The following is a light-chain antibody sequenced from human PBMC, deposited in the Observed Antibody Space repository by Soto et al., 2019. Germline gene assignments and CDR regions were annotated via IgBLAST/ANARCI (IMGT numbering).Light chain of an antibody. V-gene: IGKV3-15*01. CDR3: QQYNNWPPLT. Sequence: MTQSPSSLSVSPGEGATLSCRASQSVGSNLAWYQQKPGQAPRLLMYGASTRATGIPARFSGSGSGTEFTLTISSLQSEDFAVYYCQQYNNWPPLTFGGGTKVEIK. J-gene: IGKJ4*01. CDR2: GAS. CDR1: QSVGSN.